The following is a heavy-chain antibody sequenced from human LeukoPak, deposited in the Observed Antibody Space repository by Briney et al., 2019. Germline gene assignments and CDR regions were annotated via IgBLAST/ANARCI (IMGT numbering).Heavy chain of an antibody. Sequence: GGSLRLSCTSSGFTFGDYAMSWVRQAPGKGLEWVGFIRSKAYGGTTEYAASVKGRFTISRDDSKTIAYLQMNSLKTEDTAVYYCSGSFGQLTFFDYWGQGTQVTVSS. CDR2: IRSKAYGGTT. J-gene: IGHJ4*02. V-gene: IGHV3-49*04. CDR3: SGSFGQLTFFDY. CDR1: GFTFGDYA. D-gene: IGHD3-10*01.